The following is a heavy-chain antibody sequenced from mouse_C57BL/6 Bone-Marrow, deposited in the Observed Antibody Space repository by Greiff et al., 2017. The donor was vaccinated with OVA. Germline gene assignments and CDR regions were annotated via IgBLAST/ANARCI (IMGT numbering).Heavy chain of an antibody. J-gene: IGHJ2*01. CDR3: TSYGNLDY. V-gene: IGHV14-4*01. Sequence: EVKLMESGAELVRPGASVKLSCTASGFNIKDDYMHWVKQRPEQGLEWIGWIDPENGDTEYASKFQGKATITADTSSNTAYLQLSSLTSEDTAVYYWTSYGNLDYGGQGTTLTVSS. CDR2: IDPENGDT. CDR1: GFNIKDDY. D-gene: IGHD2-1*01.